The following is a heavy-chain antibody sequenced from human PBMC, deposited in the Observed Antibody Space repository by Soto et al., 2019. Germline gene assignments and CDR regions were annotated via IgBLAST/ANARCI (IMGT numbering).Heavy chain of an antibody. Sequence: SETMSLTCAVYGGAFSGYYWTWIRQPPGTGLEWIGEINHSGSTNYNPSLKSRVTISVDTSKNQFSLKLTSVTAADTAVYYCARDKITGLFDCWGQGTLVT. CDR3: ARDKITGLFDC. CDR1: GGAFSGYY. D-gene: IGHD2-8*02. CDR2: INHSGST. J-gene: IGHJ4*02. V-gene: IGHV4-34*01.